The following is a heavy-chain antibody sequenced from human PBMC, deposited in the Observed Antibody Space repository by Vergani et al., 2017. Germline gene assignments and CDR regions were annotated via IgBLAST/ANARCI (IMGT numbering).Heavy chain of an antibody. V-gene: IGHV3-21*06. D-gene: IGHD4-17*01. CDR3: ARDITASVKSPPHPDWFDP. Sequence: VQLVQSGAEVKKPGASVKVSCKASGYTFTGYYMHWVRQAPGRGLEWISSIKFPPGEIFYADSVKGRFTISRDNVKNVLFLQMENLRAADTGVYFCARDITASVKSPPHPDWFDPGGQGSLVTVSS. CDR1: GYTFTGYY. CDR2: IKFPPGEI. J-gene: IGHJ5*02.